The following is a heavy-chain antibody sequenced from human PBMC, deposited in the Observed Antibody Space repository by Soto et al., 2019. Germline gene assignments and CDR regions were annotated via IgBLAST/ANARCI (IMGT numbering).Heavy chain of an antibody. CDR2: IYWDDDK. J-gene: IGHJ4*02. Sequence: SGPTLVNPTQTLTLTYTFSGFSLSTSGVGVGWIRQPPGKALEWLAVIYWDDDKRYSPSLKNRLTITKDTSKNQVVLTMTNMDPMDTGTYYCARKGPEDWPLDYWGQGTLVTVSS. CDR3: ARKGPEDWPLDY. CDR1: GFSLSTSGVG. V-gene: IGHV2-5*02. D-gene: IGHD3-9*01.